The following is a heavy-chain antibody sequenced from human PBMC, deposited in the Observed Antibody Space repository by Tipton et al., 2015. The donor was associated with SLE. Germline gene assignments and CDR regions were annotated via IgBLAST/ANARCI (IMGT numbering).Heavy chain of an antibody. V-gene: IGHV4-39*07. J-gene: IGHJ5*02. Sequence: TLSLTCTVSDGSIISSSYYWGWIRQPPGKGLEWIGSFYYSGSNYYHPSLKSRVTISGDTSKNQFSLRLSSVTAADTAVYYCARDRDYDSTGPLGWFDPWGQGTLVTVSS. CDR2: FYYSGSN. CDR3: ARDRDYDSTGPLGWFDP. CDR1: DGSIISSSYY. D-gene: IGHD3-22*01.